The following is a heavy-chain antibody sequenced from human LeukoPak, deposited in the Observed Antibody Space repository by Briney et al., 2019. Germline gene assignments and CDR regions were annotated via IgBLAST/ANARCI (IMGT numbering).Heavy chain of an antibody. CDR1: GFTCSSYE. CDR3: ARGVVGDAFDI. Sequence: PGGSLRLSCAASGFTCSSYEMNWVRQAPGKGLEWVSYISSSGSTIYYADSVKGRFTISRDNAKNSLYLQMNSLRAEDTAVYYCARGVVGDAFDIWGQGTMATVSS. J-gene: IGHJ3*02. V-gene: IGHV3-48*03. D-gene: IGHD2-2*01. CDR2: ISSSGSTI.